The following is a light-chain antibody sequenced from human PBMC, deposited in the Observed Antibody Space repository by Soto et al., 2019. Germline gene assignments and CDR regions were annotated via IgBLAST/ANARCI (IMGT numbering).Light chain of an antibody. CDR1: SSDVGGYNY. V-gene: IGLV2-8*01. CDR2: EVN. CDR3: SSHAGSNHVV. J-gene: IGLJ2*01. Sequence: QSALTQPPSASGSPGQSVTISCTGTSSDVGGYNYVSWYQQHPGKAPKLIIYEVNKRPSGVPARVSGSKSVNTASLTVSGLQAEDEADYYCSSHAGSNHVVFGGGTKLTVL.